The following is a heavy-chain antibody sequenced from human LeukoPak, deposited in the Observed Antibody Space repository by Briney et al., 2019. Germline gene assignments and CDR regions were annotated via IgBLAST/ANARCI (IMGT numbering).Heavy chain of an antibody. J-gene: IGHJ4*02. D-gene: IGHD6-19*01. V-gene: IGHV3-30*18. Sequence: GGSLRLSCAASGFTFSSYGMHWVRQAPGKGLEWVAVISYDGSNKYYADSVKGRFTISRDNSKNTLYLQMNSLRAEDTAVYYCAKGGSGWYFDYWGQGTLVTVSS. CDR1: GFTFSSYG. CDR3: AKGGSGWYFDY. CDR2: ISYDGSNK.